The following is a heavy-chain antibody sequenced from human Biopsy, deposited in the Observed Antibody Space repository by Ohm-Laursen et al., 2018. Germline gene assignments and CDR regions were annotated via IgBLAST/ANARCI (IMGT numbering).Heavy chain of an antibody. CDR2: INSVGTI. V-gene: IGHV3-11*01. CDR1: GFIFSDYY. Sequence: LRLSCSASGFIFSDYYMSWIRQAPGKGLEWVSNINSVGTIYYADSVRGRFTISRDNAKNSLYLQMNSLRVEDTAVYYCARSVGIMAAPIDYWGQGTLVTVSS. J-gene: IGHJ4*02. CDR3: ARSVGIMAAPIDY. D-gene: IGHD3-16*01.